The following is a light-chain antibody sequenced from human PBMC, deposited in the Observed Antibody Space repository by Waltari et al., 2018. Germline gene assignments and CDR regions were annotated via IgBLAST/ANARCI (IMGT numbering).Light chain of an antibody. CDR1: RGDISTFY. Sequence: NFVLTQPPSVSGSPGETIILSCTRSRGDISTFYVQWYQQRPGGAPTTVMYEDDRRPSGVPDRFSGSIDRSSNSASLTISGLLSEDEADYYCQSYDSTTQVFGGGTKLTVL. CDR3: QSYDSTTQV. CDR2: EDD. V-gene: IGLV6-57*03. J-gene: IGLJ2*01.